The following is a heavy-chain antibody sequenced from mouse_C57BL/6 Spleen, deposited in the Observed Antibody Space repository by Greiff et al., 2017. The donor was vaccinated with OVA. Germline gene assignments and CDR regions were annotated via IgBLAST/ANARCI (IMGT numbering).Heavy chain of an antibody. CDR3: TRDYYGSSLHAMDY. D-gene: IGHD1-1*01. CDR2: ISSGGDYI. J-gene: IGHJ4*01. Sequence: DVMLVESGEGLVKPGGSPKLSCAASGFTFSSYAMSWVRQTPEKRLEWVAYISSGGDYIYYADTVKGRFTISRDNARNTLYLQMSSLKSEDTAMYYCTRDYYGSSLHAMDYWGQGTSVTVSS. CDR1: GFTFSSYA. V-gene: IGHV5-9-1*02.